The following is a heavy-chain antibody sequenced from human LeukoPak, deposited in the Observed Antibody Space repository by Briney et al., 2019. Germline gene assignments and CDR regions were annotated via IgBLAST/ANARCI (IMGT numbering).Heavy chain of an antibody. Sequence: GGSLRLSCAASGFTFSSNYMSWVRQAPGKGLEWVSVIYSGGSTYYADSVKGRFTISRDNSKNTLYLQMNSLRAEDTAVYYCARDPAPRIGYCSSTSCYYYYYGMDVWGQGTTVTVSS. CDR1: GFTFSSNY. D-gene: IGHD2-2*03. V-gene: IGHV3-66*01. J-gene: IGHJ6*02. CDR3: ARDPAPRIGYCSSTSCYYYYYGMDV. CDR2: IYSGGST.